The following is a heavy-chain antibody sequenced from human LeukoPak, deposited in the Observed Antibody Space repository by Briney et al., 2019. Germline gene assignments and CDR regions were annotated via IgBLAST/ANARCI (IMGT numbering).Heavy chain of an antibody. Sequence: GGSLRLSCALSGFTSSSYWMHWVRQVPGKGLVWVSRINDDGTYTVYADSVKGRFTISRDNAKNTLYLQMNSLRGEDTAVYYCGREIQAPGKTLEYWGQGTLVTVSS. CDR1: GFTSSSYW. V-gene: IGHV3-74*01. CDR2: INDDGTYT. J-gene: IGHJ4*02. CDR3: GREIQAPGKTLEY.